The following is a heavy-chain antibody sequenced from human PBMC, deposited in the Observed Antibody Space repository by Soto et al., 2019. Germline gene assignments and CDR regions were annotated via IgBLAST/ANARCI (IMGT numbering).Heavy chain of an antibody. CDR2: ISNSGGDT. CDR3: ENFLSNYYYNVMGV. Sequence: GSLRLSCAASGFTFSNYAMMWVRQPPGQGLEWVSSISNSGGDTHYPDSVKGRFTISRDNSKNTLYLQMDSLRAEDTAVHYCENFLSNYYYNVMGVWDQGTTVTVAS. V-gene: IGHV3-23*01. J-gene: IGHJ6*02. CDR1: GFTFSNYA.